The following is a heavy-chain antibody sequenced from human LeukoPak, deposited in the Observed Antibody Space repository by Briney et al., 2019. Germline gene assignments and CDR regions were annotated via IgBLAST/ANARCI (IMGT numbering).Heavy chain of an antibody. J-gene: IGHJ5*02. CDR2: ISGYNGNT. Sequence: ASVTVSFTASGYTFSNYGINWGRQAPGQGLEWMGWISGYNGNTNYAQKLQGRVTMTTDTSTSTAYMELRSLRSDDMAVYYCARDPVTMVRGVIGWFDPWGQGTLVTVSS. V-gene: IGHV1-18*03. CDR3: ARDPVTMVRGVIGWFDP. D-gene: IGHD3-10*01. CDR1: GYTFSNYG.